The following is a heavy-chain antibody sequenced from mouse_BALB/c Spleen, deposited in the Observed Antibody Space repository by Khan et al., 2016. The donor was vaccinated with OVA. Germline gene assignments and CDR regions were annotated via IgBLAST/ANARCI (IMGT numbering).Heavy chain of an antibody. Sequence: DVKLQESGPGLVKPSQSLSLTCTVTGYSITSGYGWNWIRQFPGNILEWMGYISYSGSTNYNPSLKSRISITRDTSKNQFFLQLNSVTTEDTATYYCARTARIKYWGQGTTLTVSS. CDR3: ARTARIKY. J-gene: IGHJ2*01. CDR1: GYSITSGYG. V-gene: IGHV3-2*02. CDR2: ISYSGST. D-gene: IGHD1-2*01.